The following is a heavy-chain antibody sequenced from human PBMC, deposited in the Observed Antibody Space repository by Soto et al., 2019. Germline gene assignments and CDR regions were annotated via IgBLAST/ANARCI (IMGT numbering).Heavy chain of an antibody. CDR2: ISYDGENQ. D-gene: IGHD3-10*01. CDR1: GFSFIHYA. J-gene: IGHJ5*02. Sequence: GGSLRLSCAASGFSFIHYAMHWVRQPPGKGLEWVALISYDGENQYFTDSVRGRFTISRDNSKTAVYLEMNDLRLDDTATYYCVSPHSESSNAFDLWGQGTPVTVSS. V-gene: IGHV3-30*04. CDR3: VSPHSESSNAFDL.